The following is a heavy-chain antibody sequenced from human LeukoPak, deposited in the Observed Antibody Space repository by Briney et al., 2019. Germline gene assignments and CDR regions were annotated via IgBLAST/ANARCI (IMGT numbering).Heavy chain of an antibody. V-gene: IGHV3-48*01. J-gene: IGHJ3*02. CDR3: AISVEAVFDN. CDR1: GFTFSVYG. Sequence: SGGSLRLSCAASGFTFSVYGMNWVRQAPGKGLEWISYMTSDLRTIHYADSVRGRFTIFRDNAKKLLYLQMNSLRAEDTAVYYCAISVEAVFDNWGQGTMVTVSS. D-gene: IGHD2-15*01. CDR2: MTSDLRTI.